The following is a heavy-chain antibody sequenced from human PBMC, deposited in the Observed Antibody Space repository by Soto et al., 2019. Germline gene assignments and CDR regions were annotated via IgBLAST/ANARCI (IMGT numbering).Heavy chain of an antibody. CDR3: ALVVPAAHDAFDI. V-gene: IGHV1-46*01. CDR1: GYTFTSYY. Sequence: ASVKVSGKASGYTFTSYYMHWVRQAPGQGLEWMGIINPSGGSTSYAQKFQGRVTMTRDTSTSTVYMELSSLRSEDTAVYYCALVVPAAHDAFDIWGQGTMVTVSS. D-gene: IGHD2-2*01. CDR2: INPSGGST. J-gene: IGHJ3*02.